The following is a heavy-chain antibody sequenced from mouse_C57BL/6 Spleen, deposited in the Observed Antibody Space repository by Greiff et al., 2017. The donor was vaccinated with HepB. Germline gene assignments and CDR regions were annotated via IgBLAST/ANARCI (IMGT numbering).Heavy chain of an antibody. CDR2: ISDGGSYT. V-gene: IGHV5-4*01. Sequence: DVMLVESWGGLVKPGGSLKLPCAASGFTFSSYAMSWVRQTPEKRLEWVATISDGGSYTYYPDNVKGRFTISRDNAKNNLYLQMSHLKSEDTAMYYCARDRGDYPFDYWGQGTTLTVSS. CDR1: GFTFSSYA. D-gene: IGHD2-4*01. J-gene: IGHJ2*01. CDR3: ARDRGDYPFDY.